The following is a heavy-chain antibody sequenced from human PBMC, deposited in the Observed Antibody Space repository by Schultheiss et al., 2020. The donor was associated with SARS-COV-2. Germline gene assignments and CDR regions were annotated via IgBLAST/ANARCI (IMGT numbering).Heavy chain of an antibody. J-gene: IGHJ4*02. CDR3: ARGSGYCSGGSCQYYFDY. Sequence: GGSLRLSCVASEFSFTSCGMHWVRQAPGKGLEWLTVIWSNGINKYYADSVKGRFTISRDNSKNTLYLQMNSLRAEDTAVYYCARGSGYCSGGSCQYYFDYWGQGTLVTVSS. D-gene: IGHD2-15*01. CDR2: IWSNGINK. V-gene: IGHV3-33*01. CDR1: EFSFTSCG.